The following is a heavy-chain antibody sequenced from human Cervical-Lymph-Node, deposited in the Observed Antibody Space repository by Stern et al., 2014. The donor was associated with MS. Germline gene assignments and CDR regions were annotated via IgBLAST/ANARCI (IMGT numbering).Heavy chain of an antibody. Sequence: VQLVQSGAEVKKPGSSVKISCKASGGTFNVYAINWLRQAPGQGLEWMGGIIPILGTANDAQKFQGRVTITADESTRTTSMQLSSLRSNDTAVYYCARDGRHTYTYALDVWGQGTTVTVSS. CDR3: ARDGRHTYTYALDV. CDR1: GGTFNVYA. V-gene: IGHV1-69*01. J-gene: IGHJ6*02. CDR2: IIPILGTA. D-gene: IGHD2-2*02.